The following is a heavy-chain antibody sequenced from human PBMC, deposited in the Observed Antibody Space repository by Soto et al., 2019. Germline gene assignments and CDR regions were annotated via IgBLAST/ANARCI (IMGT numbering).Heavy chain of an antibody. J-gene: IGHJ4*02. CDR1: GYTFTSYG. V-gene: IGHV1-18*01. D-gene: IGHD5-12*01. CDR2: ISAYNGNT. Sequence: ASVKVSCKASGYTFTSYGISWVRQAPGQGLEWMGWISAYNGNTNYAQKLQGRVTMTTDTSTSTAYMELRSLRSDDTAVYYCAREGTSGYAKVSFDYWGQGTLVTVSS. CDR3: AREGTSGYAKVSFDY.